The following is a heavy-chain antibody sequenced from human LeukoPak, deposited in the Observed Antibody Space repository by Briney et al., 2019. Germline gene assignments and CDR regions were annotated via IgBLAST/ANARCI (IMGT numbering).Heavy chain of an antibody. Sequence: GGSLRLSCEASGLTFSSFAMSWVRKAPGKGLEWVSAISGSGGSTYYADSVKGRFTISRDNSKNTLYLQMNSLRAEDTAVYYCAKVSVAVAGAYYFDYWGQGTLVTVSS. D-gene: IGHD6-19*01. CDR1: GLTFSSFA. V-gene: IGHV3-23*01. J-gene: IGHJ4*02. CDR3: AKVSVAVAGAYYFDY. CDR2: ISGSGGST.